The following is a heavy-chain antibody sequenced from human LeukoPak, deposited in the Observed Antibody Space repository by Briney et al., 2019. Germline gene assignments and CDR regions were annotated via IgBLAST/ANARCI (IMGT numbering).Heavy chain of an antibody. V-gene: IGHV4-39*01. J-gene: IGHJ4*02. CDR3: ARQGDYNSLTAYYDY. Sequence: SETLSLTCTVSGASITSSRFYWGWIRQPPGRGLEWVGTIYYSGSTYYNPSLKSRVTISVDTSKNQFSLKLSSVTAADTAVYFCARQGDYNSLTAYYDYWGQGTLVTVSS. CDR2: IYYSGST. D-gene: IGHD3-9*01. CDR1: GASITSSRFY.